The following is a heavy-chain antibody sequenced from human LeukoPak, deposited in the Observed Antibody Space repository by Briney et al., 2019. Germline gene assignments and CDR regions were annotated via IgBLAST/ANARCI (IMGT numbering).Heavy chain of an antibody. V-gene: IGHV3-11*04. J-gene: IGHJ4*02. CDR2: ISSSGSTI. CDR1: GFTFSDYY. Sequence: PGGSLRLSCAASGFTFSDYYMSWIRQAPGKGLEWVSYISSSGSTIYYADSVKGRFTISRDNANDLLYLQMNSLRAEDTAMYYCTRGWSFGHSSSWSDYWGQGTLVTVSS. D-gene: IGHD6-13*01. CDR3: TRGWSFGHSSSWSDY.